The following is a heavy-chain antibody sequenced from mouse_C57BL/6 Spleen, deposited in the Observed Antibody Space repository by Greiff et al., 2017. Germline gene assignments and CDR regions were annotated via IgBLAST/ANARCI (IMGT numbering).Heavy chain of an antibody. CDR3: ARSYDGYYYFDY. CDR1: GYAFSSSW. Sequence: QVQLKESGPELVKPGASVKISCKASGYAFSSSWMNWVKQRPGKGLEWIGRIYPGDGDTNYNGKFKGKATLTADKSSSTAYMQLSSLTSEDSAVYFCARSYDGYYYFDYWGQGTTLTVSS. J-gene: IGHJ2*01. V-gene: IGHV1-82*01. D-gene: IGHD2-3*01. CDR2: IYPGDGDT.